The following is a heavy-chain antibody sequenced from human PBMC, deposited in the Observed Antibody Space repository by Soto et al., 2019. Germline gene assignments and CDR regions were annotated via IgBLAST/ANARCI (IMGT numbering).Heavy chain of an antibody. Sequence: SETLSLTCTVSGGSISSSSYYWGWIRQPPGKGLEWIGSIYYSGSTYYNPSLKSRVTISVDTSKNQFSLKLSSVTAADTAVYYCARLLRSVHRAGTTYYYGSGSYYNWFDPWGQGTLVTVSS. V-gene: IGHV4-39*01. CDR3: ARLLRSVHRAGTTYYYGSGSYYNWFDP. CDR1: GGSISSSSYY. D-gene: IGHD3-10*01. CDR2: IYYSGST. J-gene: IGHJ5*02.